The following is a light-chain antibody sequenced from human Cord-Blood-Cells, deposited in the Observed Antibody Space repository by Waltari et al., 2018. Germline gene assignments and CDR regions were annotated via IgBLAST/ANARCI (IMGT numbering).Light chain of an antibody. CDR3: QQYNNWPPIT. J-gene: IGKJ5*01. CDR1: QSVSSN. CDR2: GAS. V-gene: IGKV3-15*01. Sequence: EIVMTQSPATLSVSPGERATLSFRASQSVSSNLAGYQQKPGQAPRLLIYGASTRATGIPARFSGSGSGTEFTLTISSLQSEDFAVYYCQQYNNWPPITFGQGTRREIK.